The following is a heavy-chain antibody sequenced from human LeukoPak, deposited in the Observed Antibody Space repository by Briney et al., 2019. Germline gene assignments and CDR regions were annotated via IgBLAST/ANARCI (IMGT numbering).Heavy chain of an antibody. CDR1: GGSISSGGYY. Sequence: SRTLSLTCTVSGGSISSGGYYWSWIRQHPGKGQEWIGYIYYSGSTYYNPSLKSRVTISVDTSKNQFSLKLSSVTAADTAVYYCAREIMVRGVIRSTYYYFDYWGQGTLVTVSS. CDR2: IYYSGST. D-gene: IGHD3-10*01. J-gene: IGHJ4*02. V-gene: IGHV4-31*03. CDR3: AREIMVRGVIRSTYYYFDY.